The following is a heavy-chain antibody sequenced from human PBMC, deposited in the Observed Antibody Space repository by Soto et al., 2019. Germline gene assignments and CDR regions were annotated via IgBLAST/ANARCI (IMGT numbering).Heavy chain of an antibody. V-gene: IGHV4-4*02. CDR1: GDSISNNYW. CDR2: IFHSGST. J-gene: IGHJ4*02. D-gene: IGHD3-3*01. CDR3: ARGDFWSGSGY. Sequence: SETLSLTCDVSGDSISNNYWWTWVRQFPGEGLQWIGEIFHSGSTNYNPPLKNRVNISVDKSNNRFSLMLSSVTAADTAVYYCARGDFWSGSGYWGQGIQVTV.